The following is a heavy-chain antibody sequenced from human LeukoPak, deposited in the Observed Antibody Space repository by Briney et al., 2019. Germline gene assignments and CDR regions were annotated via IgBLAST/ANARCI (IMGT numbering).Heavy chain of an antibody. D-gene: IGHD1-20*01. V-gene: IGHV5-51*01. Sequence: GESLKISCKGSGYSFTNYWIGWVRQMPGKGLEWMGIIYLGDSDTRHSPSFQGQVTISADKSISTAYLQWSSLKASDTAMYYCARGRGLITGFFDYWGQGTLVTVSS. J-gene: IGHJ4*02. CDR1: GYSFTNYW. CDR2: IYLGDSDT. CDR3: ARGRGLITGFFDY.